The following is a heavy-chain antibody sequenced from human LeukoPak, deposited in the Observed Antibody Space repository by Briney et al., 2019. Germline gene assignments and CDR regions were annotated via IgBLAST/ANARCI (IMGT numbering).Heavy chain of an antibody. Sequence: GASVKVSCNISGDTFTTYDINWVRQATGQGLEWMGWMNPKSGNTVYAQKFQGGLTLTRDISISTAYMELSSLRSEDTAVYFCARAITIFDYYYMDVWGKGTTVTVSS. V-gene: IGHV1-8*01. D-gene: IGHD3-3*01. CDR3: ARAITIFDYYYMDV. CDR2: MNPKSGNT. CDR1: GDTFTTYD. J-gene: IGHJ6*03.